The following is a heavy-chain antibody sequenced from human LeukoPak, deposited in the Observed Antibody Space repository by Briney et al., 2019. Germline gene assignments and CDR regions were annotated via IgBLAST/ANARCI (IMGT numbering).Heavy chain of an antibody. Sequence: SQTLSLTCTVSGGSISSGDYYWSWIRQPPGKGLEWIGYIYYSGSTYYNPSLKSRVTISVDTSKNQFSLKLSSVTAADTAVYYCARDVGRDFWSGYYRDYWGQGTLVTVSS. J-gene: IGHJ4*02. CDR2: IYYSGST. V-gene: IGHV4-30-4*01. CDR1: GGSISSGDYY. D-gene: IGHD3-3*01. CDR3: ARDVGRDFWSGYYRDY.